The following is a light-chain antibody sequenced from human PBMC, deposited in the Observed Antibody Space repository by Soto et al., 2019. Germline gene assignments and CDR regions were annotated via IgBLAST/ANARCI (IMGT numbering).Light chain of an antibody. CDR3: SSYTSNRGV. Sequence: ALTQPASVSGSPGQSITISCTGTSSDVGGYNFVSWYQQHPGKAPKLMIYEVTNRPSGVSDRFSGSKSGNTASLTISGLQAEDEADYYCSSYTSNRGVFGTGPKVTVL. CDR2: EVT. CDR1: SSDVGGYNF. V-gene: IGLV2-14*01. J-gene: IGLJ1*01.